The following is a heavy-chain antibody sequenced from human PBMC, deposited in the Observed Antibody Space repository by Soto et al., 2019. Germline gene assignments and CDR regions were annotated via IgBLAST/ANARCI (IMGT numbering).Heavy chain of an antibody. Sequence: QGQLVQSGPEVKKSGASVKVSCKASGYTFSRYGISWVRQAPGQGLEWMGWISGYNGDTKYAQKVQGRVTMTIDTSXYTAYMELRSLTSDDTAIYYCAKNGQPPYYYCGMDVWGQGTTVTVSS. D-gene: IGHD2-8*01. CDR1: GYTFSRYG. CDR2: ISGYNGDT. J-gene: IGHJ6*02. V-gene: IGHV1-18*01. CDR3: AKNGQPPYYYCGMDV.